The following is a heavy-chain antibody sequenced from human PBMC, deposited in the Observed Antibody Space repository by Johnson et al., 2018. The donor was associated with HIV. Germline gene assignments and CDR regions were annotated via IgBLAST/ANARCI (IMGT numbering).Heavy chain of an antibody. CDR1: GFTFSSYD. Sequence: VQLVESGGGLVQPGGSLRLSCAASGFTFSSYDMHWVRQATGKGLEWVSAIGTAGDTYYPGSVKGRFTISRENAKNSLYLQMNSLRAEDTAVYYCAREGAWEVRPGAFDIWGQGTTVTVSS. CDR2: IGTAGDT. D-gene: IGHD1-26*01. J-gene: IGHJ3*02. CDR3: AREGAWEVRPGAFDI. V-gene: IGHV3-13*01.